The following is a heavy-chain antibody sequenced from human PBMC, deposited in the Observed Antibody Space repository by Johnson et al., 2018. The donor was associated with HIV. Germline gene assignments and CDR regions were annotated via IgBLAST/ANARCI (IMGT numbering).Heavy chain of an antibody. CDR2: ISWNSGSI. J-gene: IGHJ3*02. V-gene: IGHV3-9*01. D-gene: IGHD6-19*01. CDR3: ASGWGIVVSDAFDI. CDR1: GFSFDDYA. Sequence: VQLVESGGGVVQPGRSLRLSCAASGFSFDDYAMHWVRQAPGKGLEWVSGISWNSGSIGYADSVKGRFTISRDNAKNSLYLQMNSLRAEDTAVYYCASGWGIVVSDAFDIWGQGTMVTVSS.